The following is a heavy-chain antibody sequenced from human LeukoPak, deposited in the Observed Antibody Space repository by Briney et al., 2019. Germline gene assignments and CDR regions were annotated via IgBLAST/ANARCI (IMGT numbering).Heavy chain of an antibody. CDR1: GFTVKSNY. V-gene: IGHV3-66*01. J-gene: IGHJ5*01. CDR2: IYIGGTT. D-gene: IGHD3-10*01. Sequence: PGGSLRLSCTASGFTVKSNYMSWVRQAPGKGLEWVSVIYIGGTTYQADSVKGRFTTSSDNSLTTVYLQMNSLRVEDTAVYYCARDLHDVRGVPDSWGQGTLVTVSS. CDR3: ARDLHDVRGVPDS.